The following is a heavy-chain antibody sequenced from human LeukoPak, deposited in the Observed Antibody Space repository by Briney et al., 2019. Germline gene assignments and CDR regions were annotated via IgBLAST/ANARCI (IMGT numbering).Heavy chain of an antibody. CDR1: GGSISSGSYY. Sequence: SETLSLTCTVSGGSISSGSYYWSWIRQPAGKGLEWIGRIYTSGSTNYNPSLKSRVTISVDTSKNQFSLKLSSVTAADTAVYYCARGSRYFDLWGRGTLVTVSS. V-gene: IGHV4-61*02. CDR2: IYTSGST. CDR3: ARGSRYFDL. J-gene: IGHJ2*01.